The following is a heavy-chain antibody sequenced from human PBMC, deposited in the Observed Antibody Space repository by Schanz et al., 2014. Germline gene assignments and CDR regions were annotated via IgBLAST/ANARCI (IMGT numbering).Heavy chain of an antibody. V-gene: IGHV3-23*01. CDR3: AKDPSHGDYDYYFDY. CDR1: GFTFSSNA. D-gene: IGHD3-22*01. CDR2: ISASGGST. Sequence: EGQLLESGGGLIQPGGSLRLSCAASGFTFSSNAMSWVRQAPGKGLEWVSTISASGGSTYYADSVKGRFTISRDNSKNILYLQMNSLRAEDTAVYYCAKDPSHGDYDYYFDYWGQGTLVTVSS. J-gene: IGHJ4*02.